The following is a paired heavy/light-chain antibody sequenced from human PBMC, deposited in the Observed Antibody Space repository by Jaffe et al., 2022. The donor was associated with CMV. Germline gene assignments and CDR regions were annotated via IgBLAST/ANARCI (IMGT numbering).Light chain of an antibody. V-gene: IGLV2-23*02. Sequence: QSALTQPASVSGSPGQSITISCTGTSSDVGSYNLVSWYQQHPGKAPKLMIYEVSKRPSGVSNRFSGSKSGNTASLTISGLQAEDEADYYCCSYAGSSTPVVFGGGTKLTVL. CDR3: CSYAGSSTPVV. J-gene: IGLJ2*01. CDR1: SSDVGSYNL. CDR2: EVS.
Heavy chain of an antibody. CDR3: ARDPYYYDSSGYYRYGYGMDV. Sequence: QVQLVQSGAEVKKPGSSVKVSCKASGGTFSSYAISWVRQAPGQGLEWMGGIIPIFGTANYAQKFQGRVTITADESTSTAYMELSSLRSEDTAVYYCARDPYYYDSSGYYRYGYGMDVWGQGTTVTVSS. CDR1: GGTFSSYA. CDR2: IIPIFGTA. V-gene: IGHV1-69*01. D-gene: IGHD3-22*01. J-gene: IGHJ6*02.